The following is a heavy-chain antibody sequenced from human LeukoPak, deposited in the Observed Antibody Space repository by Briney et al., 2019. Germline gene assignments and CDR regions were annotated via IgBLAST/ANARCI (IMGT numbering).Heavy chain of an antibody. CDR1: GGSISSYY. CDR2: IYYSGST. Sequence: TSETLSLTCTVSGGSISSYYWSWIRQPPGKGLEWIGYIYYSGSTNYNPSLKSRVTISVGTSKNQFSLKLSSVTAADMAVYYCARGYGDYALDYYYYGMDVWGQGTTVTVSS. J-gene: IGHJ6*02. D-gene: IGHD4-17*01. V-gene: IGHV4-59*01. CDR3: ARGYGDYALDYYYYGMDV.